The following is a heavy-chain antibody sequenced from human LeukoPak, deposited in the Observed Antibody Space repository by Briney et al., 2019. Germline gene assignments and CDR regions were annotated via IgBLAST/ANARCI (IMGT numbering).Heavy chain of an antibody. CDR2: INPNTGGT. V-gene: IGHV1-2*02. D-gene: IGHD3-3*01. J-gene: IGHJ6*03. CDR3: ARDTARITIFGVAKYMDV. CDR1: GYTFTDYY. Sequence: ASVEVSCKASGYTFTDYYMHWVRQAPGQGLEWMGWINPNTGGTKYAQRFQGRVTMTRDTSFSIAYMELSRLRSDDTAVYYCARDTARITIFGVAKYMDVWGKGTTVTVSS.